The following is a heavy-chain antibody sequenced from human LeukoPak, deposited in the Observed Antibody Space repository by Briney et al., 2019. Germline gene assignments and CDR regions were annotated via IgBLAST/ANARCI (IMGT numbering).Heavy chain of an antibody. Sequence: PGGSLRLSCAASGFTFSSYWMHWVRQAPGKGLVRVSRINSDGSSTSYADSVKGRFTISRDNAKNTLYLQMNSLRAEDTAVYYCARDRQWNYYDSSGYPRPSDWFDPWGQGTLVTVSS. CDR3: ARDRQWNYYDSSGYPRPSDWFDP. V-gene: IGHV3-74*01. CDR1: GFTFSSYW. D-gene: IGHD3-22*01. J-gene: IGHJ5*02. CDR2: INSDGSST.